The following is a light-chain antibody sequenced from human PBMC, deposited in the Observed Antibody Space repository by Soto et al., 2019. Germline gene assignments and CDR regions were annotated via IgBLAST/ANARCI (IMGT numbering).Light chain of an antibody. CDR3: TSYTSSSTLDV. CDR2: DVR. Sequence: QSVLTQPASVSGSPGQSITISCTGTSSDVGGYNYVSWYQQHPGKAPKLMIYDVRNRASGASNRFSGSKSGNTASLTISGLQAEDEADYYCTSYTSSSTLDVFGTGTQLTVL. CDR1: SSDVGGYNY. J-gene: IGLJ1*01. V-gene: IGLV2-14*01.